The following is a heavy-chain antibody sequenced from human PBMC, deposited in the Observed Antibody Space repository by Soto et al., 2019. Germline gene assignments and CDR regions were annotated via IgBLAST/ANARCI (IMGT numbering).Heavy chain of an antibody. D-gene: IGHD2-2*01. CDR2: VFTSGST. Sequence: QVLLQESGPGLVKPSETLSLTCTVSGVSISDSYWAWIRQPAGKGLEWIGRVFTSGSTTYNPSLKSRVPMSVDASKRQFFLRLNSLTAADTAVYYCARQPDGGYLDYWGQGALVAVSS. CDR1: GVSISDSY. CDR3: ARQPDGGYLDY. V-gene: IGHV4-4*07. J-gene: IGHJ4*02.